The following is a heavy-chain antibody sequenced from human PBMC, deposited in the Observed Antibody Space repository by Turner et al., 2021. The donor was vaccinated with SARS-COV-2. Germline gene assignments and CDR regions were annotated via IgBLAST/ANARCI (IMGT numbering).Heavy chain of an antibody. J-gene: IGHJ4*02. D-gene: IGHD2-2*01. CDR3: ARDREDCSSSSCYEAY. CDR1: GFTFSNYA. CDR2: ITYDRSYK. V-gene: IGHV3-30-3*01. Sequence: QVQLVESGGGVVQPGRSLRLSCAASGFTFSNYAMHWVRQAPGKGLEWVVVITYDRSYKYYADSVKGRFTNSRDNSKNTLYLQMNSLRAEDTAVYYCARDREDCSSSSCYEAYWGQGTLVTVSS.